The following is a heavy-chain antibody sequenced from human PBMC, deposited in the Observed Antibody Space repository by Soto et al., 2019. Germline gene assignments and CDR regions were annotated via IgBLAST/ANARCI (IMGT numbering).Heavy chain of an antibody. CDR3: AKDGRGSSGGFLDY. J-gene: IGHJ4*02. CDR1: GFTFSSYA. Sequence: EVQLLESGGGLVQPGGSLRLSCAASGFTFSSYAMSWVRQAPGKGLEWVSGISGSGGTKDYEDSVKGRFTISRNNSRNMLYVQMNSLRDGDTAIYYCAKDGRGSSGGFLDYWGQGTLVTVSS. D-gene: IGHD6-19*01. V-gene: IGHV3-23*01. CDR2: ISGSGGTK.